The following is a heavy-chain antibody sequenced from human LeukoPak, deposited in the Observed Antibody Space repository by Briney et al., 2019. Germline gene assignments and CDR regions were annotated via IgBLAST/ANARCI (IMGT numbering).Heavy chain of an antibody. J-gene: IGHJ5*02. D-gene: IGHD4-17*01. Sequence: SETLSLTCTVSGGSISTYFWSWIRPPPGKGLEWIGYIYYGGRTKYNHSLKSRVSISVDTAKTQFTLKLSSVTAADTAVYYCARGGTTVTPGLLWFDPWGQGTLVTVSS. CDR3: ARGGTTVTPGLLWFDP. CDR2: IYYGGRT. CDR1: GGSISTYF. V-gene: IGHV4-59*01.